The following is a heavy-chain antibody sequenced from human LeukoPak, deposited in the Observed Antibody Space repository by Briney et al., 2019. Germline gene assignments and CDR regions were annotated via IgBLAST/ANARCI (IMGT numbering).Heavy chain of an antibody. CDR1: GYTFTSYD. J-gene: IGHJ4*02. D-gene: IGHD4-11*01. CDR2: MNPNSGNT. Sequence: ASVKVSCKASGYTFTSYDINWVRQATGQGLEWMGWMNPNSGNTGYAQKFQGRVTMTRNTSISTAYMELSSLRSEDTAVYYCARGGDDYGNYDFWGQGTLVTVSS. CDR3: ARGGDDYGNYDF. V-gene: IGHV1-8*01.